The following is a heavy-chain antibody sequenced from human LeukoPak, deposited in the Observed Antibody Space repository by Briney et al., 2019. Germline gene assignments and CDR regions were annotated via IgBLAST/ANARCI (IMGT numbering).Heavy chain of an antibody. CDR1: GASVSSGSYY. Sequence: PSETLSLTCTVSGASVSSGSYYWSWIRQPPGKGLEWIGYIYHSGSTYYNPSLKSRVAISVDRSKNQFSLKLSSVTAADTAVYYCARDNGGSLDYWGQGTLVTVSS. CDR3: ARDNGGSLDY. D-gene: IGHD2-15*01. V-gene: IGHV4-30-2*01. J-gene: IGHJ4*02. CDR2: IYHSGST.